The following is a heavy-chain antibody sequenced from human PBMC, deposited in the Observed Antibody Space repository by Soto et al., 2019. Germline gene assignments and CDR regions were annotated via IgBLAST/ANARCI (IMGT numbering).Heavy chain of an antibody. D-gene: IGHD3-9*01. J-gene: IGHJ4*02. V-gene: IGHV4-30-4*01. CDR2: IYYSGST. CDR1: GGSISSGDYY. Sequence: SETLSLTCTVSGGSISSGDYYWSWIRQPPGKGLEWIGYIYYSGSTYYNPSLKSRVTISVDTSKNQFSLKLSSVTAADTAVYYCARALYDILEFDYWGQGTLVTVSS. CDR3: ARALYDILEFDY.